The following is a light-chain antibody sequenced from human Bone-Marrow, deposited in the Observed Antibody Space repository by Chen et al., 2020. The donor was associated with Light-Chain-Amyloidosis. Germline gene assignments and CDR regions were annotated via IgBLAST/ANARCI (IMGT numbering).Light chain of an antibody. CDR3: SSYTITNTLV. CDR1: SSDVGGDNH. J-gene: IGLJ1*01. V-gene: IGLV2-14*01. Sequence: QSALTQPASVSGSPGQSITIPCTGTSSDVGGDNHVSWYQQHPDKAPKLMIYEVTNRPAWVPDRFSGSKSDNTASLTISVLQTVDEADYFCSSYTITNTLVFGSGTRVTVL. CDR2: EVT.